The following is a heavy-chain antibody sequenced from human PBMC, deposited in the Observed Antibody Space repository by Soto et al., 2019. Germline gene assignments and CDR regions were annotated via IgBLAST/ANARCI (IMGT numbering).Heavy chain of an antibody. Sequence: GGSLRLSCAASGFTFSDYYMSWIRQAPGKGLEWVSYISSSGDTIYYADSVKGRFTISRDNAKNSLYLQMNSLRAEDTAVYYCARDEEYSSASDLRRGYFHLWRRGTLVT. D-gene: IGHD6-6*01. J-gene: IGHJ2*01. CDR1: GFTFSDYY. CDR2: ISSSGDTI. V-gene: IGHV3-11*01. CDR3: ARDEEYSSASDLRRGYFHL.